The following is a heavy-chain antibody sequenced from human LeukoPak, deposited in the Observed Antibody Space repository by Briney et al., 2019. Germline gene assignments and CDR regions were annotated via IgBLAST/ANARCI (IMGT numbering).Heavy chain of an antibody. CDR2: IYTSGST. CDR3: ARDDRGSYLADYYYGMDV. D-gene: IGHD1-26*01. V-gene: IGHV4-4*07. CDR1: GGSISSYY. J-gene: IGHJ6*02. Sequence: SETLSLICTVSGGSISSYYWSWIRQPAGKGLEWIGRIYTSGSTNYNPSLKSRVTMSVDTSKNQFSLKLSSVTAADTAVYYCARDDRGSYLADYYYGMDVWGQGTTVTVSS.